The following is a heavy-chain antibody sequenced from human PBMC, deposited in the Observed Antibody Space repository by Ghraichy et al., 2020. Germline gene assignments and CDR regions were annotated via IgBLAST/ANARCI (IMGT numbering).Heavy chain of an antibody. J-gene: IGHJ4*02. D-gene: IGHD2-21*02. CDR1: GFTFSSYS. CDR2: ISSSSSTI. Sequence: GGSLRLSCAASGFTFSSYSMNWVRQAPGKGLEWVSYISSSSSTIYYADSVKGRFTISRDNAKNSLYLQMNSLRDEDTAVYYCAREPDCGGDCYPRGLDYWGQGTLVTVSS. CDR3: AREPDCGGDCYPRGLDY. V-gene: IGHV3-48*02.